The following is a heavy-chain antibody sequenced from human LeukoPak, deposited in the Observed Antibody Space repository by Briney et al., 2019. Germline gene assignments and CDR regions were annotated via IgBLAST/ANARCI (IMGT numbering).Heavy chain of an antibody. J-gene: IGHJ4*02. CDR2: ISGSGGST. V-gene: IGHV3-23*01. CDR3: ARGTTGYSSSWHDC. D-gene: IGHD6-13*01. CDR1: GFTFSSYA. Sequence: GGSLRLSCAASGFTFSSYAMSWVRQAPGKGLEWVSAISGSGGSTYYADSVKGRFTISRDNSKNTLYLQMNSLRAEDTAVYYCARGTTGYSSSWHDCWGQGTLVTVSS.